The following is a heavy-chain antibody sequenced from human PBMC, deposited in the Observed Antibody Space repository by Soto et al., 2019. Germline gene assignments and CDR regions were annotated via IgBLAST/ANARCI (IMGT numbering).Heavy chain of an antibody. D-gene: IGHD1-26*01. CDR1: GFTFDDYA. J-gene: IGHJ4*02. CDR2: ISWNSGSI. Sequence: GGSLRLSCAASGFTFDDYAMHWVRQAPGKGLEWVSGISWNSGSIGYADSVKGRFTISRDNAKNSLYLQMNSLRAEDTALYYCAKAPPSQYRGGRLANFDYWGQGTLVTVSS. V-gene: IGHV3-9*01. CDR3: AKAPPSQYRGGRLANFDY.